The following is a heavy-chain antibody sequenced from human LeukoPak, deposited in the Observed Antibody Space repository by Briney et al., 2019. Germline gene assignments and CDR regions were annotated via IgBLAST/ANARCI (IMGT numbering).Heavy chain of an antibody. CDR1: GGSFSGYY. J-gene: IGHJ4*02. CDR3: ARALDSSGYPFDY. Sequence: SETLSLTCAVYGGSFSGYYWSWIRQPPGKGLEWIGEINHSGSTNYNPSLKRRVTISVDTSKNQFSLKLSSVTAADTAVYYCARALDSSGYPFDYWGQGTLVTVSS. D-gene: IGHD3-22*01. CDR2: INHSGST. V-gene: IGHV4-34*01.